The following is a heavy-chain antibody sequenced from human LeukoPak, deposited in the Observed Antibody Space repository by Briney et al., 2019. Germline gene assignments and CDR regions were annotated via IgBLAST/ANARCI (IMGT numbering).Heavy chain of an antibody. CDR1: GGTFSSYT. Sequence: SVKVSCKASGGTFSSYTISWVRQAPGQGLEWMGRIIPILGIANYAQKFQGRVTTTADKSTSTAYMELSSLRSEDTAVYYCARDRGRRYYDSSGYQPFDYWGQGTLVTVSS. D-gene: IGHD3-22*01. J-gene: IGHJ4*02. CDR3: ARDRGRRYYDSSGYQPFDY. V-gene: IGHV1-69*04. CDR2: IIPILGIA.